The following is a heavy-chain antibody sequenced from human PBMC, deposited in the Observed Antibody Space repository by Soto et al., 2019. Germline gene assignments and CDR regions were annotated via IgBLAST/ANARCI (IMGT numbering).Heavy chain of an antibody. V-gene: IGHV4-31*03. J-gene: IGHJ5*02. D-gene: IGHD3-10*01. CDR1: GGSISSGGYY. Sequence: QVQLQESGPGLVKPSQTLSLTCTVSGGSISSGGYYWSWIRQHPGKGLEWIGYIYYSGSTYYNPSLKSRVTITVDTSKNQFALKLSSVTAADTALYYCARDADEFGWFDPWGQGTLVTVSS. CDR2: IYYSGST. CDR3: ARDADEFGWFDP.